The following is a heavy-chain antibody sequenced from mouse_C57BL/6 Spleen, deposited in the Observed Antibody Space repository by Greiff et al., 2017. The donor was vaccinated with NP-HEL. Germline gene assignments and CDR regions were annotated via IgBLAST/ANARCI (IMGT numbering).Heavy chain of an antibody. D-gene: IGHD1-1*01. CDR3: ARSSYYYGSPYYFDY. CDR1: GFTFTDYY. J-gene: IGHJ2*01. V-gene: IGHV7-3*01. Sequence: DVMLVESGGGLVQPGGSLSLSCAASGFTFTDYYMSWVRQPPGKALEWLGFIRNKANGYTTEYSASVKGRFTISRDNSQSILYLQMNALRAEDSATYYCARSSYYYGSPYYFDYWGQGTTLTVSS. CDR2: IRNKANGYTT.